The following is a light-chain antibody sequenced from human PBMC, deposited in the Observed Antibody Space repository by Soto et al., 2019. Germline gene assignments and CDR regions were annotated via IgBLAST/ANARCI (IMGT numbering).Light chain of an antibody. Sequence: IQMTQSASTLSASVGEKVTITCRASQGVGVWLAWYQQKPGKAPKLLISDASDLQRGVPSRFNGSGSGTEFTLSINSLQSDDFATYYCQQYDIYSGTFGQGTRVEIK. J-gene: IGKJ1*01. CDR1: QGVGVW. CDR2: DAS. CDR3: QQYDIYSGT. V-gene: IGKV1-5*01.